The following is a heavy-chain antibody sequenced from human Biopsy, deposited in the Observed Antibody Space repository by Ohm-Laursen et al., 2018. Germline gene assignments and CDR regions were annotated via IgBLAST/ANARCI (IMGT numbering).Heavy chain of an antibody. CDR2: VTTTSSYI. CDR3: ARAYPFFFRRLVVVAGDFDC. V-gene: IGHV3-21*01. CDR1: GFTFSGFS. D-gene: IGHD2-15*01. Sequence: SLRLSCAASGFTFSGFSMNWVRQAPGKGLEWVSSVTTTSSYIYYADSVKGRFTISRDNAKNSLYLQMNSLRAEDTAVYYCARAYPFFFRRLVVVAGDFDCWGQGTRVTVSS. J-gene: IGHJ4*02.